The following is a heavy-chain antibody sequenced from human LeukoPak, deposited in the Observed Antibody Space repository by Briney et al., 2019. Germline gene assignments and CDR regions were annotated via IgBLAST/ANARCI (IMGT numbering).Heavy chain of an antibody. CDR3: ARDKMSYYYGMDV. V-gene: IGHV4-34*01. CDR1: GGSFSGYY. CDR2: INHSGST. J-gene: IGHJ6*02. Sequence: SETLSLTCAVYGGSFSGYYWSWIRQPPGKGLEWIGEINHSGSTNYNPSLKSRVTISVDTSKNQFSLKLSSVTAADTAVYYCARDKMSYYYGMDVWGQGTTVTVSS.